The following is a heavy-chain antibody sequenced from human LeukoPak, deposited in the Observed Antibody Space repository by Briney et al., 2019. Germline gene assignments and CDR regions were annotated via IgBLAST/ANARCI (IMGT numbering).Heavy chain of an antibody. CDR1: GFTFSSYA. Sequence: GGSLRLSCAASGFTFSSYAMHWVRQAPGKGLEWVAVISYDGSNKYYADSVKGRFTISRDNSKNTLYLQMNSLRAEDTAVYYCARVYSSGWYQIYYYYGMDVWGQGTTVTVSS. J-gene: IGHJ6*02. D-gene: IGHD6-19*01. V-gene: IGHV3-30*04. CDR2: ISYDGSNK. CDR3: ARVYSSGWYQIYYYYGMDV.